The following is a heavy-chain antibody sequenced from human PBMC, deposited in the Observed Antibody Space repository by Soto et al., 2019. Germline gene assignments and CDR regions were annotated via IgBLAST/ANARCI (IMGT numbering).Heavy chain of an antibody. CDR1: GFTFSSYW. CDR2: IKQDGSEK. V-gene: IGHV3-7*05. J-gene: IGHJ5*02. CDR3: ARDPQVGAGTTFGS. D-gene: IGHD1-7*01. Sequence: ESGGGLVQPGGSLRLSCAASGFTFSSYWMSWVRKAPGKGLEWVANIKQDGSEKYYVDSVKGRFTISRDNAKNSLYLQMNSLRAEDTAVYYCARDPQVGAGTTFGSWGQGTLVTVSS.